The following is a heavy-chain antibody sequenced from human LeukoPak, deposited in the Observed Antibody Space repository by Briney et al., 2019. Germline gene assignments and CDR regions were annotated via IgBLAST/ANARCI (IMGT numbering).Heavy chain of an antibody. CDR3: ARGGAMYNWNLVDY. J-gene: IGHJ4*02. CDR2: INSDGSST. D-gene: IGHD1-20*01. V-gene: IGHV3-74*01. CDR1: GFTFSSYW. Sequence: GGSLRLSCAASGFTFSSYWMHWVRQAPGKGLVWVSRINSDGSSTSYADSVKGRFTISRDNAKNTPYLQMNSLRAEDTAVYYCARGGAMYNWNLVDYRGQGTLVTVSS.